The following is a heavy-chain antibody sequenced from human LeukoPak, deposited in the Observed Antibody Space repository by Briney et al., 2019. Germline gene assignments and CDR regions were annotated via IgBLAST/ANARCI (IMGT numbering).Heavy chain of an antibody. CDR2: ISLSGST. CDR1: GYSISSGYY. Sequence: SETLSLTCTVSGYSISSGYYWGWIRQPPGKGLEYIGSISLSGSTYYNPSLKSRVIISVDTSKNQFSLKLSPVTAADTAVYYCARLPASGPKYYFDYWGQGTLVTVSS. V-gene: IGHV4-38-2*02. J-gene: IGHJ4*02. CDR3: ARLPASGPKYYFDY. D-gene: IGHD6-13*01.